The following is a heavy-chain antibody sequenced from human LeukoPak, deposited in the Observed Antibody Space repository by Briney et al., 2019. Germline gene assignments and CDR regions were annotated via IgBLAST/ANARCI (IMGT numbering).Heavy chain of an antibody. CDR2: IYSGGST. J-gene: IGHJ4*02. V-gene: IGHV3-53*01. D-gene: IGHD5-12*01. CDR1: GFTVSSNY. CDR3: ARDSRKGYSGYDDVYYFDY. Sequence: PGGSLRLSCAASGFTVSSNYMRWVRQAPGKGLEWVSVIYSGGSTYYADSVKGRFTISRDNSKNTLYLQMNSLRAEDTAVYYCARDSRKGYSGYDDVYYFDYWGQGTLVTVSS.